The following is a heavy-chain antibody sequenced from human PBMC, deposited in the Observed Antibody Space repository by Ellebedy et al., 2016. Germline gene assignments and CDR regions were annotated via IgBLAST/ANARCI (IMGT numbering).Heavy chain of an antibody. J-gene: IGHJ4*02. Sequence: GGSLRLXCAASGFTFSRYDMHWVRQATGKGPEWVSSIGTAGDTYYPGSVKGRFTISRENDKNSFYLQMNNLRVEDTAVYYCATSGAGSGWDAVADWGQGTLVTVSS. CDR1: GFTFSRYD. D-gene: IGHD6-19*01. V-gene: IGHV3-13*01. CDR2: IGTAGDT. CDR3: ATSGAGSGWDAVAD.